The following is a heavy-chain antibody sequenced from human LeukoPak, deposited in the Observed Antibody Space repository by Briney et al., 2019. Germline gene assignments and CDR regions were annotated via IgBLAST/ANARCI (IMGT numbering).Heavy chain of an antibody. CDR1: GFTFSSYG. V-gene: IGHV3-21*01. CDR3: ARDLTYYGDYVGHAFDI. J-gene: IGHJ3*02. Sequence: GGSLRLSCAASGFTFSSYGMSWVRQAPGKGLEWVSSISSSGSYIYYADSVKGRFTISRDNAKNSLYLQMNSLRAEDTAVYYCARDLTYYGDYVGHAFDIWGQGTMVTVSS. D-gene: IGHD4-17*01. CDR2: ISSSGSYI.